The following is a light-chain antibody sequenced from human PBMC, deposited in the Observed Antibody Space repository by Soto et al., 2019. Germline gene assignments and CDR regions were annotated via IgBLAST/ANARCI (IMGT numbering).Light chain of an antibody. CDR1: SSDVGNYDL. Sequence: QSVLTQPASVSGSPGQSIAISCTGTSSDVGNYDLVSWYQQHPGKAPKLMIYEGTKRPSGVSNRFSGSKSGNTASLTISGLQAEDEADYYCCSSAGSGTYVFGTGTKVTV. J-gene: IGLJ1*01. V-gene: IGLV2-23*01. CDR2: EGT. CDR3: CSSAGSGTYV.